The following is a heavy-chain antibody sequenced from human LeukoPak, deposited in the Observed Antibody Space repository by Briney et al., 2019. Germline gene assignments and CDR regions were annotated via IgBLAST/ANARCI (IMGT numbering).Heavy chain of an antibody. V-gene: IGHV2-5*02. J-gene: IGHJ4*02. CDR1: VFSLSTSGVG. Sequence: SGPTLVNPTQTLTLTCAFSVFSLSTSGVGVGWICQPPGKALEWLALIYWDDDKRYTPSLVGRLTITKDTSANQVVLTVTNMDPVDTATYYCAHRFLLSGYYGIFDYWGQGALVTVSS. CDR2: IYWDDDK. CDR3: AHRFLLSGYYGIFDY. D-gene: IGHD3-3*01.